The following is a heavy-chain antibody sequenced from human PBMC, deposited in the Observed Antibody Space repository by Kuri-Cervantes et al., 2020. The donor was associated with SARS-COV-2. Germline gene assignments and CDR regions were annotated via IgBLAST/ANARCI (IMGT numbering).Heavy chain of an antibody. J-gene: IGHJ4*02. CDR2: IYHSGST. Sequence: SCAVPGGSISSSNWWSWVRQPPGKGLEWIGEIYHSGSTNYNPSLKSRVTISVDKSKNQFSLKLSSVTAADTAVYYCARSMEYSNSSAHFDYWGQGTLVTVSS. V-gene: IGHV4-4*02. CDR1: GGSISSSNW. CDR3: ARSMEYSNSSAHFDY. D-gene: IGHD6-6*01.